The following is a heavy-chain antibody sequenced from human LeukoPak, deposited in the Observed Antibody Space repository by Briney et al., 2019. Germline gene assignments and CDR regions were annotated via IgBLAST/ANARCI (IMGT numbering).Heavy chain of an antibody. J-gene: IGHJ4*02. CDR3: ASGWSFDY. D-gene: IGHD6-19*01. V-gene: IGHV6-1*01. Sequence: SQTLSLTCAISGDSVSSNNAAWNWIRQSPSRGLEWLGRTYCRSKWYNDYALSVKSLININADTSKNQFSLQLNSVTPEDTAVYYCASGWSFDYWGQGTLVTVSS. CDR1: GDSVSSNNAA. CDR2: TYCRSKWYN.